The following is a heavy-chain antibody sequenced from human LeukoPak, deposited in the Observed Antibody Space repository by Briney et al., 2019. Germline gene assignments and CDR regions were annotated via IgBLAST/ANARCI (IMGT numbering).Heavy chain of an antibody. CDR1: GFTFSSYA. CDR3: ARDHIVLMWGNAFDI. J-gene: IGHJ3*02. D-gene: IGHD2-8*01. Sequence: PGRSLRLSCAASGFTFSSYAMHWVRQAPGKGLEWVAVISYDGSNKYYADSVKGRFTISRDNSKNTLYLQMNSLRAEDTAVYYCARDHIVLMWGNAFDIWGQGTMVTVSS. CDR2: ISYDGSNK. V-gene: IGHV3-30-3*01.